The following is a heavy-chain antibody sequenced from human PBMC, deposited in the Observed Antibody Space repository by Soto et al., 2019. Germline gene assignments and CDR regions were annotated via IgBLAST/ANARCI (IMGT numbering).Heavy chain of an antibody. CDR2: ISGNSGKT. Sequence: EVQLLESGGGFVQPGGSLRLSCTASGVGLSTYAISWVRQAPGKGLEWVSVISGNSGKTDYADSVKGRFIISRDKSENTVYLQMNRLRAEDTAVHYCALPSCGGDCYSPFDYWGQGTLVTVSS. V-gene: IGHV3-23*01. J-gene: IGHJ4*02. CDR1: GVGLSTYA. D-gene: IGHD2-21*02. CDR3: ALPSCGGDCYSPFDY.